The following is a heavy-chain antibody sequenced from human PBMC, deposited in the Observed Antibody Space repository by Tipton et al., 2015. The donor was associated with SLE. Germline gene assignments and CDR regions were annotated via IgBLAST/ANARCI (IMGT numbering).Heavy chain of an antibody. D-gene: IGHD5-12*01. CDR2: IYNSGGT. CDR1: GGSVSSGGYY. J-gene: IGHJ4*02. V-gene: IGHV4-31*03. Sequence: TLSLTCTVSGGSVSSGGYYWSWIRQHPGKGLEWIGYIYNSGGTDYSPSLKSRVTISADTSKNQFSLKLSSVTAADTAVYYCARGGVGGYDYFDYWGQGTLVTVSS. CDR3: ARGGVGGYDYFDY.